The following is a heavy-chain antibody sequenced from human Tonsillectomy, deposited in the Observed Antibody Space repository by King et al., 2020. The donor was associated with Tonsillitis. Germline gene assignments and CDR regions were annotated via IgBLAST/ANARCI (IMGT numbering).Heavy chain of an antibody. CDR1: GFTFSVYA. Sequence: VQLVESGGDLVQPGGSLRLSCAASGFTFSVYAVNCVRRAPGRGLEWVSAISVGGAPIYYADSVKGRFTISRDNYKKTLYLQMNSLRAEDTAVYYCAKDGGGGYSSGWYYFDSWGQGTLVTVSS. V-gene: IGHV3-23*04. CDR3: AKDGGGGYSSGWYYFDS. CDR2: ISVGGAPI. D-gene: IGHD6-19*01. J-gene: IGHJ4*02.